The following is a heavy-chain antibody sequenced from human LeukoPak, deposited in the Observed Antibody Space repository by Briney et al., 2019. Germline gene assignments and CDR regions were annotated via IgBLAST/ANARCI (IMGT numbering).Heavy chain of an antibody. CDR1: GFTLSSYS. CDR3: ARDRWGYSYGGD. V-gene: IGHV3-48*01. D-gene: IGHD5-18*01. CDR2: ISPSTTI. Sequence: GGSLRLSCGVSGFTLSSYSMNWVRQAPGKGLEWISYISPSTTIYYADSVKGRFTISRDNAQNSLYLLMNSLRAEDTAVYYCARDRWGYSYGGDWGQGTLVTVSS. J-gene: IGHJ4*02.